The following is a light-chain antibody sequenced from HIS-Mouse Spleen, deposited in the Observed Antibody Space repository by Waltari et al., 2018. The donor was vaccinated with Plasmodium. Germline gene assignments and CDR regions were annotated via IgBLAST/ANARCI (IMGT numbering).Light chain of an antibody. Sequence: PSVSVSPGQTARITCSGAALPKKYAYWYQQKSGQAPVLVIYEDSKRPSGIPERFSGSSSGTMATLTISGAQVEDEADYYCYSTDSSGNHRVFGGGTKLTVL. J-gene: IGLJ3*02. CDR2: EDS. V-gene: IGLV3-10*01. CDR3: YSTDSSGNHRV. CDR1: ALPKKY.